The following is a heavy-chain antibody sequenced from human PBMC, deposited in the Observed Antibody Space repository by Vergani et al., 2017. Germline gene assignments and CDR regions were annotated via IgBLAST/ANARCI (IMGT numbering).Heavy chain of an antibody. Sequence: QVQLVESGGGVVQPGRSLRLSCAASGFTFSSYGMHWVRQAPGKGLEWVAVIWYDGSNKYYADSVKGRFTISRDNSKNTLYLQMNSLRAEDTAVYYCAKDLLLVVVPADNWFDPWGQGTLVTVSS. CDR1: GFTFSSYG. CDR2: IWYDGSNK. V-gene: IGHV3-33*06. D-gene: IGHD2-2*01. CDR3: AKDLLLVVVPADNWFDP. J-gene: IGHJ5*02.